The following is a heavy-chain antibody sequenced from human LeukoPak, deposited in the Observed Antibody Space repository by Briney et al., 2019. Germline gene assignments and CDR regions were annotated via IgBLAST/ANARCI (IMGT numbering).Heavy chain of an antibody. V-gene: IGHV3-43*02. Sequence: PGGCLLLGCAASGYTFDDQVIHWGRQGPGKGLEWVSLITGDGGTTYYADSVKGRFAISRDKSKNSLYLQMNSLRSEDTALYYCAKAYKYHSRGYLSHGFAIWGTGVIVTVSS. CDR3: AKAYKYHSRGYLSHGFAI. J-gene: IGHJ3*02. CDR1: GYTFDDQV. D-gene: IGHD3-22*01. CDR2: ITGDGGTT.